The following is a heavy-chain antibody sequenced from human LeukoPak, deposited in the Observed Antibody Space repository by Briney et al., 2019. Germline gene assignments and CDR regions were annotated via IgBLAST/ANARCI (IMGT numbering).Heavy chain of an antibody. CDR1: GGSISSSSYY. J-gene: IGHJ6*02. D-gene: IGHD3-10*01. Sequence: KTSETLSLTCTVSGGSISSSSYYWGWIRQPPGKGLEWIGEINHSGSTNYNPSLKSRVTISVDTSKNQFSLKLSSVTAADTAVYYCARDLAGSPLSTPYYYYYYGMDVWGQGTTVTVSS. CDR2: INHSGST. CDR3: ARDLAGSPLSTPYYYYYYGMDV. V-gene: IGHV4-39*07.